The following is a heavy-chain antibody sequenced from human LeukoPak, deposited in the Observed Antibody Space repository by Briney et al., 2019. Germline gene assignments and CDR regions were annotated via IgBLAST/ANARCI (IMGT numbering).Heavy chain of an antibody. CDR3: AKRGAAAVPNWFDP. CDR2: ISSTGSYI. Sequence: GGSLRLSCAASGFTFSRDSMNWVRQAPGKGLEWVSSISSTGSYIYYTDSVKGRFTISRDNAKNSLYLQMNSLRAEDTAVYYCAKRGAAAVPNWFDPWGQGTLVTVSS. D-gene: IGHD6-13*01. CDR1: GFTFSRDS. J-gene: IGHJ5*02. V-gene: IGHV3-21*04.